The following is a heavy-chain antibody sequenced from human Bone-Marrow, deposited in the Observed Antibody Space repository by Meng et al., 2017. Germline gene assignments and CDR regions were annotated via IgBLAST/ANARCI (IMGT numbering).Heavy chain of an antibody. CDR3: ARDRGGYATFDN. CDR1: GASIISDGYY. D-gene: IGHD5-12*01. Sequence: PLRVSGPGPVEHSQTPSLTCTVAGASIISDGYYCHWIRQHPGKGLEWIAYIYHSGGTYSNPSLRSRTTLSVDTSNNQFSLKLSSVTAADTAVYYCARDRGGYATFDNWGQGTLVTVSS. V-gene: IGHV4-31*03. CDR2: IYHSGGT. J-gene: IGHJ4*02.